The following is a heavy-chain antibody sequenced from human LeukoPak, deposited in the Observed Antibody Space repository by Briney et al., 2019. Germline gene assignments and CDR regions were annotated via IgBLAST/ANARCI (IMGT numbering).Heavy chain of an antibody. CDR1: GYTLTELS. V-gene: IGHV1-24*01. CDR2: FDPEDGET. Sequence: ASVKVSCKVSGYTLTELSMHWVRQAPGKGLEWMGGFDPEDGETIYAQKFQGRVTMTEDTSTDTAYMELSSLRSEDTAVYYCATDRGISGSYQYYYGMDVWGQGTTVTVSS. CDR3: ATDRGISGSYQYYYGMDV. D-gene: IGHD1-26*01. J-gene: IGHJ6*02.